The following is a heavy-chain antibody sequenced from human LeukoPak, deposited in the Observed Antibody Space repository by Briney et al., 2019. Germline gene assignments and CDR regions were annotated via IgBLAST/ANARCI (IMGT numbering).Heavy chain of an antibody. V-gene: IGHV4-34*01. D-gene: IGHD4-17*01. J-gene: IGHJ4*02. CDR2: INHSGST. CDR3: ARGTVTNAVPFDY. Sequence: ETLSLTCTVSGGSFSGYYWSWIRQPPGKGLEWIGEINHSGSTNYNPSLKSRVTISVDTSKNQFSLKLSSVTAADTAVYYCARGTVTNAVPFDYWGQGTLVTVSS. CDR1: GGSFSGYY.